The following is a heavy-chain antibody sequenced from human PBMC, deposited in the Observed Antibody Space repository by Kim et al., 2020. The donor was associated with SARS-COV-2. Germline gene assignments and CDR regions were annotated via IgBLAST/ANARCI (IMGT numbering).Heavy chain of an antibody. CDR3: VRITMVRGVILGMDV. V-gene: IGHV4-61*01. D-gene: IGHD3-10*01. Sequence: SETLSLTCTVSGGSVSSGSYYWSWIRQPPGKGLEWIGYIYYSGSTNYNPSLKSRVTISVDTSKNQFSLKLSSVTAADTAVYYCVRITMVRGVILGMDVWGQGTTVTVSS. CDR2: IYYSGST. J-gene: IGHJ6*02. CDR1: GGSVSSGSYY.